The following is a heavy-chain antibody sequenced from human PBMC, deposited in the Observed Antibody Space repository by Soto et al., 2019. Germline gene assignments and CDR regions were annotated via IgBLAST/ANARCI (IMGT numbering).Heavy chain of an antibody. Sequence: SVKVSCKASGFTFTSSAVQWVRQSRGQRLEWIGWIVVGSGNTNYAQKFQERVTITRDMSTSTAYMELSSLRSEDTAVYYCAAENAHYYDSSGYYAFDIWGQGTMVTVSS. V-gene: IGHV1-58*01. D-gene: IGHD3-22*01. J-gene: IGHJ3*02. CDR1: GFTFTSSA. CDR2: IVVGSGNT. CDR3: AAENAHYYDSSGYYAFDI.